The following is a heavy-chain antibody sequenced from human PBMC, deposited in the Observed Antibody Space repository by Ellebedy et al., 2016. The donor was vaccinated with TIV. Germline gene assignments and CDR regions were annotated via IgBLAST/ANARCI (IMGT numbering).Heavy chain of an antibody. CDR3: ARGKISGTSPFDF. CDR2: VYYSGST. Sequence: MPSETLSLTCTVSGGSISNYYWNWIRQPPGTGLEWIGYVYYSGSTNYSPSLQSRLTISVDTSKSQLSLRLSSVTAADTAIYYCARGKISGTSPFDFWGQGTLVSVSS. CDR1: GGSISNYY. J-gene: IGHJ4*02. V-gene: IGHV4-59*01. D-gene: IGHD1-26*01.